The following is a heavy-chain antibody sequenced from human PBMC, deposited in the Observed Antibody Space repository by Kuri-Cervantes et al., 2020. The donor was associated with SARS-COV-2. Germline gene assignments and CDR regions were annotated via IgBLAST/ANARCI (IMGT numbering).Heavy chain of an antibody. CDR2: IIPILGIA. J-gene: IGHJ4*02. Sequence: SVKVSCKASGGTFSSYAISWVRQAPGQGLEWMGRIIPILGIATYAQKFQGRVTITADKSTSTAYMELSSLRSEDTAVYYCARGGGVVIVRAAIPPDHWGQGTLVTVSS. D-gene: IGHD2-2*02. CDR3: ARGGGVVIVRAAIPPDH. CDR1: GGTFSSYA. V-gene: IGHV1-69*04.